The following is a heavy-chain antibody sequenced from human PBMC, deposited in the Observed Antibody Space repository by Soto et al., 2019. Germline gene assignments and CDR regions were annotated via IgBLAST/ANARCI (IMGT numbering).Heavy chain of an antibody. Sequence: QLQLQESGPGLVKPSETLSLTCAVSGGSISSSNWWSWVRQPPGRGLEWIGEIYPSGSSNYNSSLKSRVXXAXDXXKNQFSLKLSSMTAADTAVYYCARKDYGDYGWFDPWGQGTLVTVSS. CDR2: IYPSGSS. D-gene: IGHD4-17*01. CDR1: GGSISSSNW. V-gene: IGHV4-4*02. CDR3: ARKDYGDYGWFDP. J-gene: IGHJ5*02.